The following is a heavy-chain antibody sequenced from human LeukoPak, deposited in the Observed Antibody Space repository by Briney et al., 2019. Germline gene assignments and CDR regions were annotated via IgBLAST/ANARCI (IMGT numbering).Heavy chain of an antibody. Sequence: GGSLRLSCVASGFTFSSYGMNWFRQAPGRGLDWVSYISPSSDAIHYADSVKGRLTISRDNAKNTVYLQVNSLRAEDTAVYFCTGFSRYYYYGLHVWGLGTTVIVSS. CDR2: ISPSSDAI. V-gene: IGHV3-48*04. CDR3: TGFSRYYYYGLHV. J-gene: IGHJ6*02. D-gene: IGHD3-9*01. CDR1: GFTFSSYG.